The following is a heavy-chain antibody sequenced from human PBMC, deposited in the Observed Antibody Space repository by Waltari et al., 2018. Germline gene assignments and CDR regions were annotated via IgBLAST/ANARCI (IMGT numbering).Heavy chain of an antibody. CDR3: AKGGTTYYYDSSGYHY. Sequence: EVQLLESGGGLVQPGGSLRLSCAASGFTFSSYAMSWVRQAPGKGLEWVSAIIGSGGSTYYADSVKGRFTISRDNSKNTLYLQMNSLRAEDTAVYYCAKGGTTYYYDSSGYHYWGQGTLVTVSS. CDR2: IIGSGGST. CDR1: GFTFSSYA. D-gene: IGHD3-22*01. J-gene: IGHJ4*02. V-gene: IGHV3-23*01.